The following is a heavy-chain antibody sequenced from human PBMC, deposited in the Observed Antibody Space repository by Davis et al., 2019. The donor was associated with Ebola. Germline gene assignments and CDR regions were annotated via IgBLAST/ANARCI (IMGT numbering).Heavy chain of an antibody. CDR3: AREYYYYGMDV. CDR1: GFTFSSYA. V-gene: IGHV3-30*04. CDR2: IWYDGSNK. Sequence: GGSLRLSCAASGFTFSSYAMHWVRQAPGKGLEWVAVIWYDGSNKYYADSVKGRFTISRDNSKNTLYLQMNSLRAEDTAVYYCAREYYYYGMDVWGQGTTVTVSS. J-gene: IGHJ6*02.